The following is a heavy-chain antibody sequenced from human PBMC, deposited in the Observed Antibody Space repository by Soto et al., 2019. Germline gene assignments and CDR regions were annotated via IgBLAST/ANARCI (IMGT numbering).Heavy chain of an antibody. CDR2: ISYDGSNK. D-gene: IGHD3-9*01. J-gene: IGHJ3*02. CDR1: GFTFSSYA. Sequence: GGSLRLSCAASGFTFSSYAMHWVRQAPGKGLEWVAVISYDGSNKYYADSVKGRFTISRDNSKDTLYLQMNSLRAEDTAVYYCARVYDILTKGYVFDIGGKGKMVTVS. V-gene: IGHV3-30-3*01. CDR3: ARVYDILTKGYVFDI.